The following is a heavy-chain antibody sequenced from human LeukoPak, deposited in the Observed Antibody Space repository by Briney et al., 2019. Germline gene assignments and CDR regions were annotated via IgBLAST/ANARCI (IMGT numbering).Heavy chain of an antibody. D-gene: IGHD6-19*01. CDR1: GGSISSSSYY. J-gene: IGHJ4*02. CDR3: ARSSGWYPSDY. V-gene: IGHV4-39*07. CDR2: IYYSGST. Sequence: SETLSLTCTVSGGSISSSSYYWGWIRQPPGKGLEWIGSIYYSGSTYYNPSLKSRVTISVDTSKNQFSLKLSSVTAADTAVYYCARSSGWYPSDYWGQGTLVTVSS.